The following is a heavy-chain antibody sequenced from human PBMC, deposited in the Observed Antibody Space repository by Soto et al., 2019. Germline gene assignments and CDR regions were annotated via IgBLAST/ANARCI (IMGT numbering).Heavy chain of an antibody. Sequence: SETLSLTCSVSGGSISSGDYYWSWIRQPPGKGLEWIGYIYYSGSTYYNPSLKSRVTISVDTSKNQFSLKLSSVTAADTAVYYCARAVRVAAGVLDYWGQGTLVTVSS. CDR2: IYYSGST. CDR3: ARAVRVAAGVLDY. D-gene: IGHD6-13*01. CDR1: GGSISSGDYY. J-gene: IGHJ4*02. V-gene: IGHV4-30-4*01.